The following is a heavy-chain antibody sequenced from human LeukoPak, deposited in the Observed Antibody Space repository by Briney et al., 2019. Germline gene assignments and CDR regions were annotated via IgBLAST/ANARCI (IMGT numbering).Heavy chain of an antibody. CDR2: IYYSGST. J-gene: IGHJ5*02. V-gene: IGHV4-39*01. CDR1: GGSISSSSYY. CDR3: ARQNLNFRESYEDWFDP. Sequence: SETLSLTCTVSGGSISSSSYYWGWIRQPPGKGLEWIGSIYYSGSTYYNPSLKSRVTISVDTSKNQFSLKLSSVTAADTAVYYCARQNLNFRESYEDWFDPWGQGTLVTVSS. D-gene: IGHD3-10*01.